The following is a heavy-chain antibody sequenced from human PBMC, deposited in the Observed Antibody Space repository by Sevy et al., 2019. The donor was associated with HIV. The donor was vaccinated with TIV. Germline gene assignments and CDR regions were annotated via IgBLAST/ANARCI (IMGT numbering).Heavy chain of an antibody. V-gene: IGHV1-69*13. CDR2: IIPIFETP. D-gene: IGHD6-19*01. J-gene: IGHJ6*02. CDR1: GGTFSNTA. CDR3: LIAGARRLHNDMDV. Sequence: APVKVSCKASGGTFSNTAISWVRQAPGQGLEWMGTIIPIFETPNYAQKLQGRVTIIADESTSTVYMELSSLRSEDTAVYYCLIAGARRLHNDMDVWGQGTTVTVSS.